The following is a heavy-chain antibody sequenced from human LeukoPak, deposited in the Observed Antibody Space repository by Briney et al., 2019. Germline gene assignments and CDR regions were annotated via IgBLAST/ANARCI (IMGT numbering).Heavy chain of an antibody. CDR3: ARVGYSYGSWYPDRAFDI. D-gene: IGHD5-18*01. V-gene: IGHV4-59*01. CDR2: IYYSGST. J-gene: IGHJ3*02. CDR1: GGSISSYY. Sequence: SETLSLTCTVSGGSISSYYWSWIRQPPGKGLEWIGYIYYSGSTNYNPSLKSRATISVDTSKNQFSLKLSSVTAADTAVYYCARVGYSYGSWYPDRAFDIWGQGTMVTVSS.